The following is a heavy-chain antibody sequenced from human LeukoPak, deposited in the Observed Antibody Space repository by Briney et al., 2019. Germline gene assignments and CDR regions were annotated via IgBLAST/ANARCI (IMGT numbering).Heavy chain of an antibody. CDR3: ARDSHGQNWGTFDY. CDR1: GGSISSYY. V-gene: IGHV4-59*01. D-gene: IGHD7-27*01. J-gene: IGHJ4*02. CDR2: IYYSGST. Sequence: TSETLSLTCTVSGGSISSYYWSWIRQPPGKGLEWIGYIYYSGSTNYNPSLKSRVTISVDTSKNQFSLKLSSVTAADTAVYYCARDSHGQNWGTFDYWGQGTLVTVSS.